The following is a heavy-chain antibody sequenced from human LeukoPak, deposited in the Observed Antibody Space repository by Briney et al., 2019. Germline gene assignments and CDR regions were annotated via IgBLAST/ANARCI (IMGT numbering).Heavy chain of an antibody. CDR3: ARDSRSYGQPSNWFDP. V-gene: IGHV1-2*02. J-gene: IGHJ5*02. Sequence: ASVKVSCKASGGTFSSYAISWVRQAPGQGLEWMGWINPNSGGTNYAQKFQGRVTMTRDTSISTAYMELSRLRSDDTAVYYCARDSRSYGQPSNWFDPWGQGTLVTVSS. CDR2: INPNSGGT. CDR1: GGTFSSYA. D-gene: IGHD5-18*01.